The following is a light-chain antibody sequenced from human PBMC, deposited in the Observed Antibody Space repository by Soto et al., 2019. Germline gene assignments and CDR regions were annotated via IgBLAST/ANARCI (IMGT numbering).Light chain of an antibody. CDR1: QSVSSY. CDR3: QQYDSSPKT. CDR2: GAS. J-gene: IGKJ1*01. V-gene: IGKV3-20*01. Sequence: EIVLTQSPATLSLSPGERATLSCRASQSVSSYLAWCQQKPGQAPRLLIYGASSRATGIPDRFSGSGSGTDFTLTISRLEPEDFAVYYCQQYDSSPKTFGQGTKVDIK.